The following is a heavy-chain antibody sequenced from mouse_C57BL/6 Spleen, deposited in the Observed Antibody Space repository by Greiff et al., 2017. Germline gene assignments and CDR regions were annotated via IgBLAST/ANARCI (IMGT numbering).Heavy chain of an antibody. D-gene: IGHD4-1*01. Sequence: DVKLVEPGGGLVKPGGSLKLSCAASGFTFSDYGMHWVRQAPEQGLEWVAYISSGSSTIYYADTVKGRFTISRDNAKNTLFLQMTSLRSEDTAMYYCARRRKLAWFAYWGQGNLVTVSA. CDR1: GFTFSDYG. CDR3: ARRRKLAWFAY. CDR2: ISSGSSTI. J-gene: IGHJ3*01. V-gene: IGHV5-17*01.